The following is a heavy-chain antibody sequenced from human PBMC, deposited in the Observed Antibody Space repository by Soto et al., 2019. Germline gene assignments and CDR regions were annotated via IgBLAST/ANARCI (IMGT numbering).Heavy chain of an antibody. J-gene: IGHJ2*01. D-gene: IGHD3-3*01. Sequence: SETLSLTCAVYGGSFSGYYWSWIRQPPGKGLEWIGEINHSGSTNYNPSLKSRVTISVETSKNQFSLKLSSVTAADTAVYYCARAGFWSARGQNWYFDLWGRGTLVTVSS. CDR1: GGSFSGYY. CDR2: INHSGST. V-gene: IGHV4-34*01. CDR3: ARAGFWSARGQNWYFDL.